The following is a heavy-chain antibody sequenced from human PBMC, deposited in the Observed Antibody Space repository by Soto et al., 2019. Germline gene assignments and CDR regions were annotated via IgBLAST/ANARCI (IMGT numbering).Heavy chain of an antibody. D-gene: IGHD5-12*01. CDR2: ISWDDDK. CDR3: AHSQRGPRDF. V-gene: IGHV2-5*02. CDR1: GFSLSTTGVA. Sequence: QITLKESGPTLVRPTQTLTLTCTFSGFSLSTTGVAVAWIRQPPGEALEWLALISWDDDKRYNSSLKSRLTITRDTSRDQVVLAMTNMDPMDTATYFCAHSQRGPRDFWGPGILVTVSS. J-gene: IGHJ4*02.